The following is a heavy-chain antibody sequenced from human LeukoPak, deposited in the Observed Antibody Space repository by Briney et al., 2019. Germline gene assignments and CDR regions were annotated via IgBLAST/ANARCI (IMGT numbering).Heavy chain of an antibody. CDR3: ARAVVGATGYWYFDL. V-gene: IGHV3-23*01. CDR1: GFTFSSYA. J-gene: IGHJ2*01. Sequence: PGGSLRLSCAASGFTFSSYAMSWVRQAPGKGLEWVSGSGGSSGSTFDADSVKGRFTISRDFSKNTLYLQMNSLRAEDTAVYYCARAVVGATGYWYFDLWGRGTLVTVSS. D-gene: IGHD1-26*01. CDR2: SGGSSGST.